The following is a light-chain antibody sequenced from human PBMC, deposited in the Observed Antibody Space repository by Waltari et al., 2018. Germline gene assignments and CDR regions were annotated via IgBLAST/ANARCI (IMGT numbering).Light chain of an antibody. J-gene: IGLJ1*01. CDR1: SSNVGRYNY. Sequence: QSALTQPRSVSGSPGQSVTISCAGSSSNVGRYNYVSWYQLHPGKAPQLIIYDVSERPSGVPVRFSGSKSGNTASLTISGLQAGDEADYYCSSYAGSHTEVFGTGTEITVL. V-gene: IGLV2-11*01. CDR3: SSYAGSHTEV. CDR2: DVS.